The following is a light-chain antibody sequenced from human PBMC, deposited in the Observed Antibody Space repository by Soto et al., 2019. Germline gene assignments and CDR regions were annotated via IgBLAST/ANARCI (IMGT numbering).Light chain of an antibody. Sequence: QSVLTQPPSASGSPGQSVTISCTGTSTDVGGYDYVSWYQQHPGKAPKLMIYEVTKRPSGVPDRFSGSKSGNTASLTVSGLQAEDEADSYCSSYSASDTVVVVGGGTKLTVL. V-gene: IGLV2-8*01. CDR2: EVT. CDR1: STDVGGYDY. J-gene: IGLJ2*01. CDR3: SSYSASDTVVV.